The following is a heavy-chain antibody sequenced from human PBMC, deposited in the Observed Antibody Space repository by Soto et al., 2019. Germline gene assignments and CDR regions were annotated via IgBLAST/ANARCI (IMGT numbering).Heavy chain of an antibody. V-gene: IGHV4-59*01. Sequence: PLETLSLTCTVSGGSISSYYWSWIRQPPGKGLEWIGYIYYSGSTNYNPSLKSRVTISVDTSKNQFSLKLSYVTAADTAVYYCASTTYYYDSSGYPRGYYFDYWGQGTLVTVSS. CDR1: GGSISSYY. CDR2: IYYSGST. J-gene: IGHJ4*02. CDR3: ASTTYYYDSSGYPRGYYFDY. D-gene: IGHD3-22*01.